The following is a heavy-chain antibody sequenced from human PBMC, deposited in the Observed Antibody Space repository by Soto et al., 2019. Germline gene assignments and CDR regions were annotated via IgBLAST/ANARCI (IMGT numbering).Heavy chain of an antibody. CDR1: GFTFRDYY. CDR3: ARDSSITPRPLDY. CDR2: ISSTGSYA. D-gene: IGHD6-6*01. V-gene: IGHV3-11*06. J-gene: IGHJ4*02. Sequence: LRLSCAASGFTFRDYYMSWIRQAPGKGLEWVSYISSTGSYAKYADSVKGRFTISRDNAKNSLYLQMNSLRAEDTAVYYCARDSSITPRPLDYWGQGTPVTVSS.